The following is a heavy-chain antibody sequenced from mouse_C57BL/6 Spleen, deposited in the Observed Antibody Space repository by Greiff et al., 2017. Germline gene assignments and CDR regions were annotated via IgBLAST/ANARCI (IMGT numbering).Heavy chain of an antibody. V-gene: IGHV5-6*01. CDR1: GFTFSSYG. CDR2: ISSGGSYT. D-gene: IGHD4-1*01. Sequence: EVKVVESGGDLVKPGGSLKLSCAASGFTFSSYGMSWVRQTPDKRLEWVATISSGGSYTYYPDSVKGRFTISRDNAKNTLYLQMSSLKSEDTAMYYCARHPGLGREWFAYWGQGTLVTVSA. J-gene: IGHJ3*01. CDR3: ARHPGLGREWFAY.